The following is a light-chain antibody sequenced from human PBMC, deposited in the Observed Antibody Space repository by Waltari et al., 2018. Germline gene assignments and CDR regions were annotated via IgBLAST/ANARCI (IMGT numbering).Light chain of an antibody. V-gene: IGLV10-54*04. CDR1: RQDVGNEG. J-gene: IGLJ1*01. CDR3: WSWDHSLKTYI. Sequence: QAGLTQPPSVSHALRQTATLTRTGNRQDVGNEGALWLHPHQGNPPNLLSNKENRRPPWVSARFSSCSTGNTASLTITELQPEDEADYYCWSWDHSLKTYIFGAGTKVTVL. CDR2: KEN.